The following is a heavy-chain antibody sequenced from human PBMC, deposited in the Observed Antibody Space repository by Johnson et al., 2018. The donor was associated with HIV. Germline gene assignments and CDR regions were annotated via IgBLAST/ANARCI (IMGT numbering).Heavy chain of an antibody. CDR2: ISGSGGRT. CDR3: ARAINDAFDI. J-gene: IGHJ3*02. V-gene: IGHV3-23*04. Sequence: MQLVESGGGLVQPGGSLRLSCAASGFTFSSYAMSWVRQAPGKGLEWVPVISGSGGRTYYADSGKGRFTLTRANSKNTLYLQMNSLRAEDTAVYFCARAINDAFDIWGQGTMVTVSS. CDR1: GFTFSSYA.